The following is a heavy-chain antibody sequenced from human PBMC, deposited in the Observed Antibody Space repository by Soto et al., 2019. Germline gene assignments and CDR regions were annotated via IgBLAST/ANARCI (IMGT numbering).Heavy chain of an antibody. V-gene: IGHV4-34*01. CDR3: ARGRGDFDA. J-gene: IGHJ5*02. Sequence: SETLSLTCAVYGASLSDNYCNWLRQPPGKGLEWIGEINHSGNTNYNPSLRSRVTISIDTSKNQLSLNLRSVSAADTAVYYCARGRGDFDAWGQGTPVTVSS. CDR2: INHSGNT. D-gene: IGHD2-21*02. CDR1: GASLSDNY.